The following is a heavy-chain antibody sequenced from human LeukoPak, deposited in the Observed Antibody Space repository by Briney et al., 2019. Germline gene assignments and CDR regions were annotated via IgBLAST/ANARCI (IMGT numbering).Heavy chain of an antibody. Sequence: GGSLRLSCAASGFTFDDYAMHWVRQAPGKGLEGVSGISWNSGSIGYADSVKGRFTISRDNAKNSLYLQMNSLRAEDTALYYCAKDSGSYYSNAEYFQHWGQGTLVTVSS. J-gene: IGHJ1*01. CDR2: ISWNSGSI. CDR3: AKDSGSYYSNAEYFQH. V-gene: IGHV3-9*01. D-gene: IGHD1-26*01. CDR1: GFTFDDYA.